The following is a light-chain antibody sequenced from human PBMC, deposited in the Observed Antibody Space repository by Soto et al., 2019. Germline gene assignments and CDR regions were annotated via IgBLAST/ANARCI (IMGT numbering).Light chain of an antibody. V-gene: IGKV1-5*01. Sequence: DIQMTQSPSILSASVRDRVTITFLASQSVSSWLAWYQQRPGQAPKLLIYDASTLTSGVPSRFSGSGFGTEFTLTISSLQPEDFATYYCQQYKSYSEAFGQGTKVDI. CDR2: DAS. J-gene: IGKJ1*01. CDR3: QQYKSYSEA. CDR1: QSVSSW.